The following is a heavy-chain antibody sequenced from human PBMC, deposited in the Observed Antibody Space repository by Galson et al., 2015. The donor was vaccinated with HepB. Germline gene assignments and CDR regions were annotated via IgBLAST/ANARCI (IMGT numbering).Heavy chain of an antibody. CDR3: ARETCLPNWNSCYYHMDV. V-gene: IGHV6-1*01. CDR1: GDSVSSNSAA. J-gene: IGHJ6*03. CDR2: TYYRSKWYN. Sequence: CAISGDSVSSNSAAWNWIRQSPSRGLEWLGRTYYRSKWYNDYAVSVKSRITINPDTSKNQFSLQLNSVTPEDTAVYYCARETCLPNWNSCYYHMDVWGKGTTVTVSS. D-gene: IGHD1-1*01.